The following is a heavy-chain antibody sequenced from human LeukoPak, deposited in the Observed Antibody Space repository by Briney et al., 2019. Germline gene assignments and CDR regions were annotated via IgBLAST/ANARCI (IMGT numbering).Heavy chain of an antibody. D-gene: IGHD4-17*01. J-gene: IGHJ4*02. Sequence: SVKVSCKASGGTFSSYAISWVRQAPGQGREWMGGIMPIFGTANYAQKFQGRVTITADESTSTAYMELSSLRSEDTAVYYCARDYGDYLLDYWGQGTLVTVSS. CDR3: ARDYGDYLLDY. CDR1: GGTFSSYA. V-gene: IGHV1-69*01. CDR2: IMPIFGTA.